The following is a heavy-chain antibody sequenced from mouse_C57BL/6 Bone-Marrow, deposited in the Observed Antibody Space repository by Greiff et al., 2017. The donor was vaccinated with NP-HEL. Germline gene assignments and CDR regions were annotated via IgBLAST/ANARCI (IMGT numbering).Heavy chain of an antibody. Sequence: EVQLVESGAELVRPGASVKLSCTASGFNIKDDYMHWVKQRPEQGLEWIGWIDPENGDTEYASKFQGKATITADTYSNTAYLQLSSLTSEDTAVYYCTRGGYPALTEAKGLWSLSLQVSPRAYWGQGTLVTVSA. J-gene: IGHJ3*01. CDR2: IDPENGDT. V-gene: IGHV14-4*01. CDR3: TRGGYPALTEAKGLWSLSLQVSPRAY. D-gene: IGHD6-2*01. CDR1: GFNIKDDY.